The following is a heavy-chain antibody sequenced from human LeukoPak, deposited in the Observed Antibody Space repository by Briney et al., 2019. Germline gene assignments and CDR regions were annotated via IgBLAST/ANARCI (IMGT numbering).Heavy chain of an antibody. CDR2: ISSSGSTI. J-gene: IGHJ4*02. Sequence: GGSLRLSCAASGFTFSIYEMKWVRQAPGKGLEWVSYISSSGSTIYYADSVKGRFTISRDNAKNSLYLQMNSLRAEDTAVYYCARVYCSSTSCSFDYWGQGTLVTVSS. D-gene: IGHD2-2*01. V-gene: IGHV3-48*03. CDR1: GFTFSIYE. CDR3: ARVYCSSTSCSFDY.